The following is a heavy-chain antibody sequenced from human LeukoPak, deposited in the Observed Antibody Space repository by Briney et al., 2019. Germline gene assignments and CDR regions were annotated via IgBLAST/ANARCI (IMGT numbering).Heavy chain of an antibody. CDR3: TTGPYSKPLRLFDY. D-gene: IGHD6-13*01. CDR1: GFTFSNAW. V-gene: IGHV3-15*01. Sequence: PGGSLRLSCAASGFTFSNAWMSWVRQAPGKGLEWVGRIKSKTDGGTTDYAAPVKGRFTISRDNSKNTLYLQMNSLKTEDTAVYYCTTGPYSKPLRLFDYWGQGTLVTVSS. J-gene: IGHJ4*02. CDR2: IKSKTDGGTT.